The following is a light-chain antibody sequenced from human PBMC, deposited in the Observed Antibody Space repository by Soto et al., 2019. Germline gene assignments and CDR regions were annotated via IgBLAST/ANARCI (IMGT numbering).Light chain of an antibody. CDR2: GAS. V-gene: IGKV3-15*01. Sequence: EIVXTQSPATLSVSPGERATLSCRASQSVSSKLAWYQQKPGQAPRVLIYGASTRATGIPARFSGSGSGTEFTLTISSLQSEDFAVYYCQHYNDWPPTWTFGHGTKVDIK. CDR1: QSVSSK. J-gene: IGKJ1*01. CDR3: QHYNDWPPTWT.